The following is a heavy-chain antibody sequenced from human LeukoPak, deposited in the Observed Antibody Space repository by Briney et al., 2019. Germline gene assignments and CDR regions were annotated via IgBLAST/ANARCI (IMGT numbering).Heavy chain of an antibody. D-gene: IGHD6-13*01. J-gene: IGHJ6*02. CDR3: AKDSRGGPDYLAAAGYYYGMDV. V-gene: IGHV3-23*01. CDR1: GFNFTNYA. CDR2: LSGRGSYT. Sequence: GGSLRLSCAASGFNFTNYAMSWVRQAPAKGLEWVSALSGRGSYTYYADSVKGRFTISRDNSKNTLYLQMNSLRAEDTAVYYCAKDSRGGPDYLAAAGYYYGMDVWGQGTTVTVSS.